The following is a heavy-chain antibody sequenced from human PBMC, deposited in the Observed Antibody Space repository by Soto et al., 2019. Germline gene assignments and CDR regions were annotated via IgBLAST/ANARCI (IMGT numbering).Heavy chain of an antibody. Sequence: GASVKVSCKASGYTFTSYGISWVRQAPGQGLEWMGWISAYNGNTNYAQKLQGRVTMTTDTSTSTAYMKLRSLRSDDTAVYYCARLMTTVTTYYYYYYMDVWGKGTTVTVSS. J-gene: IGHJ6*03. D-gene: IGHD4-4*01. CDR3: ARLMTTVTTYYYYYYMDV. CDR1: GYTFTSYG. V-gene: IGHV1-18*01. CDR2: ISAYNGNT.